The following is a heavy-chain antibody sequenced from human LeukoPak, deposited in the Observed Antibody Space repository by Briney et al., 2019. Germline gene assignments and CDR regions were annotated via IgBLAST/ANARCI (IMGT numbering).Heavy chain of an antibody. D-gene: IGHD3-10*01. CDR2: INPSGGST. Sequence: ASVKVSCKASGYTFTSYYMHWVRQAPGQGLEWMGIINPSGGSTSYAQKFQGRVTMTRDTSTSTVYMELSSLGSEDTAVYYCARGRYYYGSGSIDFDYWGQGTLVTVSS. V-gene: IGHV1-46*01. CDR1: GYTFTSYY. J-gene: IGHJ4*02. CDR3: ARGRYYYGSGSIDFDY.